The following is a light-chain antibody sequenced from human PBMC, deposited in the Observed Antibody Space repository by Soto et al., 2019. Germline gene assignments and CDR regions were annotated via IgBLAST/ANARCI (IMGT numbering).Light chain of an antibody. V-gene: IGKV1-33*01. CDR1: HDIKNY. CDR3: QQYDDLLRAT. CDR2: DSS. J-gene: IGKJ2*01. Sequence: DIQMTQSPSSLSASVGDRVTITCQATHDIKNYLNWYQQKPGNAPKLLIYDSSNLQTGVPSRFSGSGSGTDFTFTISSLQPEDFATYYCQQYDDLLRATFGQGTKLEIK.